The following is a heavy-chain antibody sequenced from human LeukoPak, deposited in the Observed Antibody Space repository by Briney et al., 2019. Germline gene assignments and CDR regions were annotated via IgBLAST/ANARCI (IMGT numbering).Heavy chain of an antibody. CDR2: IYSGGST. CDR1: GFTVSSNY. D-gene: IGHD3-3*01. V-gene: IGHV3-53*01. Sequence: GGSLRLSCAASGFTVSSNYMSWVRQAPGKGLKWVSVIYSGGSTYYADSVKGRFTISRDNSKNTLYLQMNSLRAEDTAVYYCARAHYDFWSGYPYYFDYWGQGTLVTVSS. CDR3: ARAHYDFWSGYPYYFDY. J-gene: IGHJ4*02.